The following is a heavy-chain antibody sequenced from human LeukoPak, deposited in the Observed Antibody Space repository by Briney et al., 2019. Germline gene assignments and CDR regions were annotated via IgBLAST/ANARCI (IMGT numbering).Heavy chain of an antibody. Sequence: SETLSLTCAVYGGPFSGYYWSWIRQPPGKGLEWIGEINHSGSTNYNPSLKSRVTISVDTSKNQFSLKLSSVTAADTAVYYCARGRTTNYYDSSGPTNAFDIWGQGRMVSVSS. J-gene: IGHJ3*02. CDR3: ARGRTTNYYDSSGPTNAFDI. CDR1: GGPFSGYY. V-gene: IGHV4-34*01. CDR2: INHSGST. D-gene: IGHD3-22*01.